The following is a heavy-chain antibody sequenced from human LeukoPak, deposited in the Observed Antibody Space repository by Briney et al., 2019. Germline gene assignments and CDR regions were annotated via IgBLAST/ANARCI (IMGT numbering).Heavy chain of an antibody. D-gene: IGHD2-15*01. CDR3: AREHYIVVVVAATPGYYYGMDV. CDR2: INTNTGNP. CDR1: GYTFTSYA. V-gene: IGHV7-4-1*02. J-gene: IGHJ6*02. Sequence: ASVKVSCKASGYTFTSYAMNWVRQAPGQGLEWMGWINTNTGNPAYAQGFTGRFVFSLDTSVSTAYLQISSLKAEDTAVYYCAREHYIVVVVAATPGYYYGMDVWGQGTTVTVSS.